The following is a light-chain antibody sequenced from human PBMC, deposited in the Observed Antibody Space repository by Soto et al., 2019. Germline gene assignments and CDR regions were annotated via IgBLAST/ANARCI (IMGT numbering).Light chain of an antibody. J-gene: IGKJ1*01. CDR3: QQYGNSPQT. Sequence: EIVLTQSPATLSLSPGESATLSCRASQSVSNSLAWYQQKPGQAPRLLIYGTSSRATGIPNRFSGSGSGTDFTLTISRLEPEDFAVYYCQQYGNSPQTFGQGTKVDI. CDR2: GTS. V-gene: IGKV3-20*01. CDR1: QSVSNS.